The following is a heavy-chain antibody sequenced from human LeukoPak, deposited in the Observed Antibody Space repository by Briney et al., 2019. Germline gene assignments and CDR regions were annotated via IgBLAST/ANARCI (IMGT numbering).Heavy chain of an antibody. CDR2: IYTGGST. D-gene: IGHD3-3*02. Sequence: PSETLSLTCTVSGGSISSGNYYWSWIRQPAGKGLEWIGRIYTGGSTNYNPSLKSRVTISVHTSKNQFSLNLSSVTAADTAVYYCARGRAFFDWGQGTLVTVSS. V-gene: IGHV4-61*02. CDR1: GGSISSGNYY. J-gene: IGHJ4*02. CDR3: ARGRAFFD.